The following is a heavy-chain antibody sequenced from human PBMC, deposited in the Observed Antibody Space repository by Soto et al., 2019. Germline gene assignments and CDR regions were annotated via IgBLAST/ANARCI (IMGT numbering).Heavy chain of an antibody. CDR3: ARGYDYGVWFDP. J-gene: IGHJ5*02. V-gene: IGHV4-30-4*01. Sequence: PSETLSLTCTVSGCSISSGDYYWSWIRQPPGKGLEWIGYIYYSGSTYYNPSLKSRVTISVDTSKNQFSLKLSSVTAADTAVYYCARGYDYGVWFDPWGQGTLVTVSS. CDR2: IYYSGST. CDR1: GCSISSGDYY. D-gene: IGHD4-17*01.